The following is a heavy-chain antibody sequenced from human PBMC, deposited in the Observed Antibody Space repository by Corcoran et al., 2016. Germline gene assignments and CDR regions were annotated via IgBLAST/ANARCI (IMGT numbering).Heavy chain of an antibody. CDR2: IKSKTDGGTT. Sequence: EVQLVESGGGLVKPGGSLRLSCAASGFTFSNAWMSWVRQAPGKGLEWVGRIKSKTDGGTTDYAAPVKGRFTISRDDSKNTLYLQMNSLKTADTAVYYCTTDLEVVAAEFDYWGQGTLVTVSS. V-gene: IGHV3-15*01. CDR1: GFTFSNAW. CDR3: TTDLEVVAAEFDY. J-gene: IGHJ4*02. D-gene: IGHD2-15*01.